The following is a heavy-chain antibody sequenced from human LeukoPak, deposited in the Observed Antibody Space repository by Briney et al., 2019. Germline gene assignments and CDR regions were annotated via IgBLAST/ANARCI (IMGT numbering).Heavy chain of an antibody. D-gene: IGHD3-10*01. CDR1: GGSISSYY. V-gene: IGHV4-4*07. J-gene: IGHJ6*03. CDR3: ARHVYGSGSTRRRYYYYMDV. Sequence: SETLSLTCSVSGGSISSYYWSWIRQPAGKGLEWIGRIYSSGAITYNPSLKSRVTISVDTSKNQFSLKLSSVTAADTAVYYCARHVYGSGSTRRRYYYYMDVWGKGTTVTISS. CDR2: IYSSGAI.